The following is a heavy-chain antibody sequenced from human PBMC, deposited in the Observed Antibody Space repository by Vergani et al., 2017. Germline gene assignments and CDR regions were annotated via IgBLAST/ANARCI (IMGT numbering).Heavy chain of an antibody. V-gene: IGHV3-23*04. J-gene: IGHJ6*02. D-gene: IGHD2-21*01. CDR2: IIGSGGNT. CDR3: AKARDPNCKGGNCFSYYYGLDL. CDR1: GFTFSSYA. Sequence: DVHLAESGGGFFQPGGSLRLSCGTSGFTFSSYAMTWVRLAPGKGLQWVSAIIGSGGNTFYTDSVKGRFTISRDNSKDTLYLQINSLRVEDTAIYYCAKARDPNCKGGNCFSYYYGLDLWGQGTTVTVSS.